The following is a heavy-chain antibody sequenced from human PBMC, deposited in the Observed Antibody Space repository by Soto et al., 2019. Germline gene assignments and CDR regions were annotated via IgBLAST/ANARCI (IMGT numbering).Heavy chain of an antibody. CDR2: IHYSGST. Sequence: SETLSLTCTVSGCSMSGFYWSWIRQPPGKELEWIAYIHYSGSTNYNPSLKSRVTISVDTSKNQFSLKLGSVTAADTAVYYCARHRADILSGGFDFWGQGTLVTVSS. J-gene: IGHJ4*02. CDR1: GCSMSGFY. V-gene: IGHV4-59*08. D-gene: IGHD3-9*01. CDR3: ARHRADILSGGFDF.